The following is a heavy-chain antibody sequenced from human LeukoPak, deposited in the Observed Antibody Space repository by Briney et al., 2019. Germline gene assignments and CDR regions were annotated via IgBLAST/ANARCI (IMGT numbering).Heavy chain of an antibody. D-gene: IGHD5-18*01. J-gene: IGHJ4*02. Sequence: SETLSLTCTVSGGSISSSSYYRGWIRQPPGKGLEWIGSIYYSGSTYYNPSHKSRVTISVDTSKNQFSLKLSSVTAADTAVYYCARPSTAMVIDYWGQGTLVTVSS. CDR3: ARPSTAMVIDY. CDR2: IYYSGST. V-gene: IGHV4-39*01. CDR1: GGSISSSSYY.